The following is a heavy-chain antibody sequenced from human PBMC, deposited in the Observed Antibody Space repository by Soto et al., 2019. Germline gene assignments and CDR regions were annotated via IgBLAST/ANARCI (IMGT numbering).Heavy chain of an antibody. Sequence: QVQLVESGGGVVQPGRSLRLSCTASGFTFNTYGIHWVRQAPGKGLEWVAVIWYDGSNKYYADSVKGRFTISRDNSKNTLYLQMNSLRAEDTAVYYCARGGGRWYFDYWGQGTLVTVSS. J-gene: IGHJ4*02. V-gene: IGHV3-33*01. CDR2: IWYDGSNK. D-gene: IGHD3-16*01. CDR3: ARGGGRWYFDY. CDR1: GFTFNTYG.